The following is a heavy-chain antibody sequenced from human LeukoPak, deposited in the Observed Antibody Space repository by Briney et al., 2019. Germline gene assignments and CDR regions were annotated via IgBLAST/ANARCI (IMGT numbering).Heavy chain of an antibody. J-gene: IGHJ4*02. D-gene: IGHD3-22*01. V-gene: IGHV4-38-2*02. CDR2: IYHSGSA. CDR1: GSSISDSYT. CDR3: ARLNYYDSIAYYFDY. Sequence: KPSETLSLTCSVSGSSISDSYTWGWVRQSPGKGLQWIGNIYHSGSAYYNPSLKSRVSMSVDTSSNQLSLTLASVTAADTAVYFCARLNYYDSIAYYFDYWGQGTLVTVSS.